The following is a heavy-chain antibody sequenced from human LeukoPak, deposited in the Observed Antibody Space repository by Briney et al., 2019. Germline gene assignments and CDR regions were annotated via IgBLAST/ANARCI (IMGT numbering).Heavy chain of an antibody. Sequence: ASMKVSCKASGYTFTTYDINWVRQATGQGLEWLGWMNPNSGNTGYAQKFQGRVTMTRNISITTAYMELSNLRSEDTAVYYCARVAGNCGGDCYRLLYWGQGTLVTVSS. CDR1: GYTFTTYD. CDR2: MNPNSGNT. D-gene: IGHD2-21*01. CDR3: ARVAGNCGGDCYRLLY. V-gene: IGHV1-8*01. J-gene: IGHJ4*02.